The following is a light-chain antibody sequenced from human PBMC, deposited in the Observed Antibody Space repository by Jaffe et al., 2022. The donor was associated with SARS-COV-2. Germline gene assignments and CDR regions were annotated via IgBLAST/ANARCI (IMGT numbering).Light chain of an antibody. V-gene: IGLV2-11*01. CDR2: DVH. CDR1: SSDVGGYNY. J-gene: IGLJ2*01. CDR3: CSYAGSNVV. Sequence: QSALTQPRSVSGSPGQSVTISCTGSSSDVGGYNYVSWYQHHPGKAPKLMIYDVHKRPSGVPDRFSGSKSGNTASLIISGLQADDESDYYCCSYAGSNVVFGGGTKLTVL.